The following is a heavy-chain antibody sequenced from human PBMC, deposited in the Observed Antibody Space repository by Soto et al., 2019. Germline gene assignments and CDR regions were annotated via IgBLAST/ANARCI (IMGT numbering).Heavy chain of an antibody. CDR2: IYPSGMP. CDR3: ARERGGYGLFDS. Sequence: SETLSLTCTVSGGSISNAAYSWSWIRQPPGKGLEWIGYIYPSGMPFYNPSLRSRVTISIDRSNDQFSLNLKSVTAADTAVYYCARERGGYGLFDSWGEGTLVTVSS. J-gene: IGHJ4*02. D-gene: IGHD5-18*01. CDR1: GGSISNAAYS. V-gene: IGHV4-30-2*01.